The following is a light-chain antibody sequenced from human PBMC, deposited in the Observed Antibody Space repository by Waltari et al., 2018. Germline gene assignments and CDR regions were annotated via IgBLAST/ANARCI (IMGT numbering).Light chain of an antibody. J-gene: IGLJ2*01. Sequence: QSVLTQPPSVSAAPGQKVTISCSGSISSIGHYYVFRYHQLPGAAPKLLIYDNNKRPSGIPDRFSASKSGTSATLGITGLQIGDEADYYCATWDNSLSEVVFGGGTKLTVL. CDR1: ISSIGHYY. CDR2: DNN. CDR3: ATWDNSLSEVV. V-gene: IGLV1-51*01.